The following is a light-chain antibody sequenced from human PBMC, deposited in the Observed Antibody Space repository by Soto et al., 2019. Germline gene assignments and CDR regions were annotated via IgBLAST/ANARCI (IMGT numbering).Light chain of an antibody. CDR1: QSVGSN. V-gene: IGKV3-15*01. Sequence: EIVMTQSPDTLSVSPGETATLSCRASQSVGSNLAWYQQKPGQAPRLLIPDASTRAAGLPARCSGSGSGTDFTLTISSLQSEDFAVYYCQQSNNWPKTFGQGTKVEIK. CDR3: QQSNNWPKT. CDR2: DAS. J-gene: IGKJ1*01.